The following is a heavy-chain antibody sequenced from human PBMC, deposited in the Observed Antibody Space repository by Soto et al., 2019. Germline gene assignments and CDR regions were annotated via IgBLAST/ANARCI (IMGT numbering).Heavy chain of an antibody. J-gene: IGHJ6*02. CDR3: AKEAARDYGMDV. CDR2: ISYDGSNK. D-gene: IGHD6-25*01. V-gene: IGHV3-30*18. Sequence: QVQLVESGGGVVQPGRSLRLSCAASGFTFSSYGMHWVRQAPGKGLEWVAVISYDGSNKYYADSVKGRFTISRDNPKNTLYLPMNSLRAEDTAVYYCAKEAARDYGMDVWGQGTTVTVSS. CDR1: GFTFSSYG.